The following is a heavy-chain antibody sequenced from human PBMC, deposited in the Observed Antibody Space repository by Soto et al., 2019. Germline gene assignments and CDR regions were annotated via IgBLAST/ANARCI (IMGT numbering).Heavy chain of an antibody. V-gene: IGHV3-48*02. CDR3: ARDAVRGDFWCGDNWLDP. CDR2: ISSSATTI. Sequence: EVQLLESGGGLVQPGGSLTLSCTASDFTFNTYSMNWVRLAPGKGLEWISFISSSATTIYYADSVKGRFTISRDNAKNSLSLQMNSLRNEDSAVYYCARDAVRGDFWCGDNWLDPWGQGTRVTVSS. D-gene: IGHD3-3*01. CDR1: DFTFNTYS. J-gene: IGHJ5*02.